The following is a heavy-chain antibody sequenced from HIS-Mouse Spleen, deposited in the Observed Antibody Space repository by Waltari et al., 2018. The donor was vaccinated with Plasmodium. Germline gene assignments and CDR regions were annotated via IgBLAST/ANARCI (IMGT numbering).Heavy chain of an antibody. CDR3: ALSGH. J-gene: IGHJ4*02. CDR1: GFTCSGYA. Sequence: QVQLVESGGGVVQPGRSLRLSCAASGFTCSGYAMHWVRQAPGKGLEWVAVISYDGSNKYYADSVKGRFTISRDNSKNTLYLQMNSLRAEDTAVYYCALSGHWGQGTLVTVSS. D-gene: IGHD3-10*01. V-gene: IGHV3-30*04. CDR2: ISYDGSNK.